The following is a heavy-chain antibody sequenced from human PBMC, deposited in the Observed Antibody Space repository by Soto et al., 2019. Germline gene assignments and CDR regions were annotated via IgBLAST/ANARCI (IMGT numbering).Heavy chain of an antibody. J-gene: IGHJ3*02. CDR3: ARDPGTTFGAFDI. V-gene: IGHV3-48*02. Sequence: GGSLRLSCAASGFTFSSSGMNWVRQAPGKGLEWVSYISSSSTSIYYADSVKGRFTISRDNAQNSLYLQMNSLRDEDTAVYYCARDPGTTFGAFDIWGQGAMVTVSS. CDR1: GFTFSSSG. CDR2: ISSSSTSI. D-gene: IGHD1-7*01.